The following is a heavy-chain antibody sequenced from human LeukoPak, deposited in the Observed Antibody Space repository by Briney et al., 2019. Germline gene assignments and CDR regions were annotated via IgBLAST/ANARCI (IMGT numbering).Heavy chain of an antibody. D-gene: IGHD5-24*01. V-gene: IGHV1-69*04. Sequence: SVKVSCKASGGTFSSYTISWVRQAPGQGLEWMGRIIPILGIANYAQKFQGRVTITADKSTSTAYMELSSLRSEDTAVYYCARDRLPVEAGDYYYCMDVWGKGTTVTVSS. CDR3: ARDRLPVEAGDYYYCMDV. CDR1: GGTFSSYT. J-gene: IGHJ6*03. CDR2: IIPILGIA.